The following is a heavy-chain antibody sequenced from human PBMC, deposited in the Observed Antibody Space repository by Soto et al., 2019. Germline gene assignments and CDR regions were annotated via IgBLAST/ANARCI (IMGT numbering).Heavy chain of an antibody. D-gene: IGHD6-13*01. CDR1: GGSISSGGYY. J-gene: IGHJ6*03. CDR2: IYYSGST. V-gene: IGHV4-31*03. CDR3: ARVTSSSIAYYYYYYMDV. Sequence: PSETLSLTCTVSGGSISSGGYYWSWIRQHPGKGLEWIGYIYYSGSTYYNPSLKSRVTISVDTSKNQFSLKLSSVTAADTAVYYCARVTSSSIAYYYYYYMDVWGKGTTVTVSS.